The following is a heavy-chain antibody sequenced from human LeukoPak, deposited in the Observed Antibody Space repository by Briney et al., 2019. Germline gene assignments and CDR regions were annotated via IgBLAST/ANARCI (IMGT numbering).Heavy chain of an antibody. D-gene: IGHD3-10*01. CDR2: ISYDGSNK. J-gene: IGHJ4*02. Sequence: GGSLRLSCAASGFTFSSYAMHWVRQAPGKGLEWVAVISYDGSNKYYADSVKGRFTISRDNSKNTLYLQMNSLRAEDTAVYYCARGLFGELSHFDYWGQGTLVTVSS. CDR1: GFTFSSYA. CDR3: ARGLFGELSHFDY. V-gene: IGHV3-30*04.